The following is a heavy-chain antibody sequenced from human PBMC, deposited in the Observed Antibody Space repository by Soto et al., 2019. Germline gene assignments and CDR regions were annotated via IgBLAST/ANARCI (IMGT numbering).Heavy chain of an antibody. Sequence: SATLSLTCAVYGRSFSGYYWSWIRQPPGKGLEWIGEINHGGSTNYNPSLKSRVTISVDTSKNQFSLKLSSVTAADTAVYYCARGYSYGWGYWGQGTLVTVSS. CDR2: INHGGST. D-gene: IGHD5-18*01. CDR3: ARGYSYGWGY. V-gene: IGHV4-34*01. CDR1: GRSFSGYY. J-gene: IGHJ4*02.